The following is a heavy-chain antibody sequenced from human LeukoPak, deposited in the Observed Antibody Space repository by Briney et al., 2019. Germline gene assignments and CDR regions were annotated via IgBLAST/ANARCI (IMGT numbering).Heavy chain of an antibody. J-gene: IGHJ4*02. CDR3: AKDLLSKQLWSY. D-gene: IGHD1-1*01. CDR1: GFTFSRHG. V-gene: IGHV3-30*02. CDR2: IRNDGSGQ. Sequence: PGGSLRLSCAASGFTFSRHGMHWVRQAPGKGLDWVAFIRNDGSGQYYTDSVTGRFTISRDDSKNALNLQMNSLRPEDTAVYYCAKDLLSKQLWSYWGQGTLVTVSS.